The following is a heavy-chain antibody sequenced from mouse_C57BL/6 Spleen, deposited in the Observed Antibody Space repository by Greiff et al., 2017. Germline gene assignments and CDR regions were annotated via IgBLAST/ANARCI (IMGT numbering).Heavy chain of an antibody. D-gene: IGHD3-2*02. J-gene: IGHJ4*01. Sequence: VQLKESGPGLVKPSQSLSLTCSVTGYSITSGYYWNWIRQFPGNKLEWMGYISYDGSNNYNPSLKNRISITRDTSKNQFFLKLNSVTTEDTATYYCASSSGYGAMDYWGQGTSVTVSS. CDR3: ASSSGYGAMDY. V-gene: IGHV3-6*01. CDR2: ISYDGSN. CDR1: GYSITSGYY.